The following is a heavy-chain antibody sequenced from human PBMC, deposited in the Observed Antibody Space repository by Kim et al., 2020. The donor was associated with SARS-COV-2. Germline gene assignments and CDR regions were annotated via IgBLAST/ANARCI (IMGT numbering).Heavy chain of an antibody. CDR3: ARDQIAAAGYNWFDP. CDR2: IWYDGSNK. J-gene: IGHJ5*02. V-gene: IGHV3-33*01. D-gene: IGHD6-13*01. CDR1: GFTFSSYG. Sequence: GGSLRLSCAASGFTFSSYGMHWVRQAPGKGLEWVAVIWYDGSNKYYADSVKGRFTISRDNSKNTLYLQMNSLRAEDTAVYYCARDQIAAAGYNWFDPWGQGTLVTVSS.